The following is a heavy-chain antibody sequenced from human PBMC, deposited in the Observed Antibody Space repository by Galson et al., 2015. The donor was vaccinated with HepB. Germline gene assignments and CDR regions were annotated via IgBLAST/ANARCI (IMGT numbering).Heavy chain of an antibody. CDR3: AKDIVNYYDSSGYPYYYYGMDV. CDR1: GFTFDDYA. Sequence: SLRLSCAASGFTFDDYAMHWVRQAPGKGLEWVSGISWNSGSIGYADSVKGRFTISRDNAKNSLYLQMNSLRAEDTALYYCAKDIVNYYDSSGYPYYYYGMDVWGQGTAVTVSS. J-gene: IGHJ6*02. D-gene: IGHD3-22*01. CDR2: ISWNSGSI. V-gene: IGHV3-9*01.